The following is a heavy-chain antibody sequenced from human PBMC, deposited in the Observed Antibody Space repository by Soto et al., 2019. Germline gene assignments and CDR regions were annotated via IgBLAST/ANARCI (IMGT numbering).Heavy chain of an antibody. D-gene: IGHD3-16*01. V-gene: IGHV3-23*01. CDR2: ISGGGDNT. J-gene: IGHJ5*01. CDR3: AKRRLPEHSPVLGNWFDS. Sequence: VQLLESGGGLVQPGGSLRLSCAASGFSFSNYAMSWVRQAPGKGLEWVSAISGGGDNTYYAGSVKGRFSISSDDSKYTVSLQMNSLRAEDTAIYYCAKRRLPEHSPVLGNWFDSWGQGALVTVSS. CDR1: GFSFSNYA.